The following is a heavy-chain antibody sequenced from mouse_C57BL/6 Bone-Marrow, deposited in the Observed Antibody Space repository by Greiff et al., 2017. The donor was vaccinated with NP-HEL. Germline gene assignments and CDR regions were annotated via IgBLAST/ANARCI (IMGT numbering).Heavy chain of an antibody. CDR2: IHPSDSDT. CDR1: GYTFTSYW. CDR3: AIRYSNYPVDY. V-gene: IGHV1-74*01. J-gene: IGHJ4*01. D-gene: IGHD2-5*01. Sequence: QVHVKQPGAELVKPGASVKVSCKASGYTFTSYWMHWVRQRPGQGLEWIGRIHPSDSDTNYNQKFKGKATLTVDKSSSTAYMQLSSLTSEDSAVYYCAIRYSNYPVDYWGQGTSVTVSS.